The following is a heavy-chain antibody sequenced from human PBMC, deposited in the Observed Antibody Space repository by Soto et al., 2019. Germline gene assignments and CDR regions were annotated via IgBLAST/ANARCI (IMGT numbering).Heavy chain of an antibody. Sequence: QVHLVQSGAEVKKPGASVKVSCQGSGYAFTTYGITWVRQAPGQGLEWMGWISAHNGNTNYAQKLQGRVTVTRDTSTSTANMELRGLGYDGTAVYYCARGRYGDYWGQGALVTVSS. CDR3: ARGRYGDY. D-gene: IGHD1-1*01. V-gene: IGHV1-18*01. CDR2: ISAHNGNT. CDR1: GYAFTTYG. J-gene: IGHJ4*02.